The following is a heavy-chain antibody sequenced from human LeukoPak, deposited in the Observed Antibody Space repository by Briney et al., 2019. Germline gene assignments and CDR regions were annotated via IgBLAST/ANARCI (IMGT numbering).Heavy chain of an antibody. V-gene: IGHV4-4*02. Sequence: PSGTLSLTCAVSGESISSSNWWSWVRQAPGKGLEWIGEIYHSETTNYNPSLKSRVTISFDTSKNQFSLNLRSVTAADTAVYYCARDGSVGRRAFDIWGQGTMVTVSS. J-gene: IGHJ3*02. D-gene: IGHD1-1*01. CDR2: IYHSETT. CDR3: ARDGSVGRRAFDI. CDR1: GESISSSNW.